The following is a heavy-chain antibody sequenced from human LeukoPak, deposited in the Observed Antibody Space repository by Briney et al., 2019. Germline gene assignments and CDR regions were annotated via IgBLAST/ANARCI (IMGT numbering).Heavy chain of an antibody. CDR2: INHSGST. Sequence: SETLSLTCAVYGGSFSGYYWSWIRQPPGKGLEWIGEINHSGSTNYNPSLKSRVTISVDTSKNQFSLKLSSVTVADTAVYYCAGVSYSSGSYLFDYWGQGTLVTVSS. CDR1: GGSFSGYY. V-gene: IGHV4-34*01. J-gene: IGHJ4*02. D-gene: IGHD3-10*01. CDR3: AGVSYSSGSYLFDY.